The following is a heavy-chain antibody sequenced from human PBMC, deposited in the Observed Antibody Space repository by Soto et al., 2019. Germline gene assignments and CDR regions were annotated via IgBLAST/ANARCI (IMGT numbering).Heavy chain of an antibody. CDR3: AGGEEREQLVYRLYYYYYYMDV. CDR2: INHSGTT. J-gene: IGHJ6*03. V-gene: IGHV4-34*01. Sequence: SETLSLTCAVDGGSFSDYYWTWIRQPPGKGLEWIGEINHSGTTNYNPSLKSRVTIAIDTSKKQFSLRLSSVTAADTAVYYCAGGEEREQLVYRLYYYYYYMDVWGKGTTVTVSS. D-gene: IGHD6-13*01. CDR1: GGSFSDYY.